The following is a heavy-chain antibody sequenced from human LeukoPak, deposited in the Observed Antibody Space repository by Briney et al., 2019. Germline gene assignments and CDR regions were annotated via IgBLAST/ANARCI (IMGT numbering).Heavy chain of an antibody. CDR2: ISWNSGSI. J-gene: IGHJ3*02. CDR1: GFTFDDYA. Sequence: GRSLRLSCAASGFTFDDYAMHWVRQAPGKGLEWVSGISWNSGSIGYADSVKGRFTISRDNAKNSLYLQMNSLRAEDTALYYCAKDLSGYDYGDAFDIWGRGTMVTVSS. V-gene: IGHV3-9*01. CDR3: AKDLSGYDYGDAFDI. D-gene: IGHD5-12*01.